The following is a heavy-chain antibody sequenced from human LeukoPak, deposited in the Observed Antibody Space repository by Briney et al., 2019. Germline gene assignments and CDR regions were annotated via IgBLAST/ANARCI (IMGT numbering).Heavy chain of an antibody. V-gene: IGHV1-69*06. J-gene: IGHJ4*02. Sequence: GASVKVWCKASGGTFSSYAISWVRQAPGQGLEWMGGIIPIFGTANYAQKFQGRVTITADKSTSTAYMELSSLRSEDTAVYYCARHSGKNSGYDYAFDYWGQGTLVTVSS. CDR1: GGTFSSYA. CDR3: ARHSGKNSGYDYAFDY. D-gene: IGHD5-12*01. CDR2: IIPIFGTA.